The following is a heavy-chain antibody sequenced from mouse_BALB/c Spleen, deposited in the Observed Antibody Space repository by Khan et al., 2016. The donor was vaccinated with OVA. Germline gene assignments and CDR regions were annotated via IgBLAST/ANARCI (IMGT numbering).Heavy chain of an antibody. Sequence: QVRLQQSGAELAKPGASVKMSCKASGYTFSTYWIHWVKQRPGQGLEWIGYINPSSGYTYYNQRFNDKATLTADKSSSTAYMQLGSLTSDDSAVYYWARGRIGYWGQGTTLTVSS. D-gene: IGHD1-1*01. CDR2: INPSSGYT. J-gene: IGHJ2*01. CDR1: GYTFSTYW. V-gene: IGHV1-7*01. CDR3: ARGRIGY.